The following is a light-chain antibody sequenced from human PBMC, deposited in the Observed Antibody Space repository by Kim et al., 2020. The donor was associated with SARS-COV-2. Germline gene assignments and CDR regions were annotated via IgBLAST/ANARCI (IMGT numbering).Light chain of an antibody. Sequence: DIQMTQSPPSLSASVGDRVTITCRASQSISIYLNWYQQKPGKAPNLMIYAGSTLQSGVPSRFSGSGSGTEFTLTISSLQPEDFATYYCQQSYSDPTFGQGTKVDIK. CDR2: AGS. CDR3: QQSYSDPT. J-gene: IGKJ1*01. CDR1: QSISIY. V-gene: IGKV1-39*01.